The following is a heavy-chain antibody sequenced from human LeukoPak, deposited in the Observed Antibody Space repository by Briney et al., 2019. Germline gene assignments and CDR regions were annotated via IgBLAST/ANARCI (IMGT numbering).Heavy chain of an antibody. D-gene: IGHD6-13*01. CDR3: ARTGIAAADTDY. CDR1: AYTFTGYY. V-gene: IGHV1-2*02. CDR2: INPNSGGT. Sequence: ASVKVSCKASAYTFTGYYMHWVRQAPGQGLEWMGWINPNSGGTNYAQKFQGRVTMTRDTSISTAYMDLSRLRSDDTAVYYCARTGIAAADTDYRGQGTLVTVSS. J-gene: IGHJ4*02.